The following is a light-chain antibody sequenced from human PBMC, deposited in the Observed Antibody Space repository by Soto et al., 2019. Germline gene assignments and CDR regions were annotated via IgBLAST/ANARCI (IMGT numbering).Light chain of an antibody. J-gene: IGKJ5*01. Sequence: IMVTQYPATLSLSTGERVTIYCGAIQSVSTNYVAWYQQKPGLAPRLLIYDASRRATGIADRFSGSGSGTDFTLTISSLQPDDFATYYCQQYHTYSSITFGQGTRLEIK. CDR2: DAS. CDR3: QQYHTYSSIT. CDR1: QSVSTNY. V-gene: IGKV3D-20*01.